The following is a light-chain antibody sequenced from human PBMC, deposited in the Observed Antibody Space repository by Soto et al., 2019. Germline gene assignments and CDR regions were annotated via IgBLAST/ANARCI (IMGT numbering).Light chain of an antibody. CDR3: QQYGTSPLT. V-gene: IGKV3-20*01. CDR2: GAA. CDR1: ENVYINS. J-gene: IGKJ3*01. Sequence: EIVLTQSPGTLSLSPGEGATLSCRASENVYINSLAWYQHKPGQPPRLLIYGAATRASAVPDRFRGSGSGADFTLTITGLEPEDFAVYYCQQYGTSPLTFGPGTRVD.